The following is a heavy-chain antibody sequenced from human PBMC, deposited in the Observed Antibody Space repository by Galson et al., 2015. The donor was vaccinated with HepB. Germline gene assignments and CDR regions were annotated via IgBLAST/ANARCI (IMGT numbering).Heavy chain of an antibody. D-gene: IGHD6-19*01. Sequence: SLRLSCAASGFTFSSYAMSWVRQAPGKGLEWVSAISGSGGGTYYADSVKGRFTISRDNSKNTLYLQMNSLRAEDTAVYYCAKVGIAVAGLPDYWGQGTLVTVSS. CDR2: ISGSGGGT. V-gene: IGHV3-23*01. CDR3: AKVGIAVAGLPDY. CDR1: GFTFSSYA. J-gene: IGHJ4*02.